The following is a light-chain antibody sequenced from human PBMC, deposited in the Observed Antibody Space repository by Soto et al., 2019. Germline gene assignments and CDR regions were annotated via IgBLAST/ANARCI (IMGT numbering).Light chain of an antibody. CDR3: QLYNTWPPIT. CDR1: QSVSSN. CDR2: GAS. J-gene: IGKJ5*01. V-gene: IGKV3-15*01. Sequence: EIVMTQSPATLSVSPGERATLSCRASQSVSSNLAWYQQKPGQAPRLLIYGASIRATGIPARFSGSGSWTEFTLTISSLQSEDFAVYYCQLYNTWPPITFGQGTRLEIK.